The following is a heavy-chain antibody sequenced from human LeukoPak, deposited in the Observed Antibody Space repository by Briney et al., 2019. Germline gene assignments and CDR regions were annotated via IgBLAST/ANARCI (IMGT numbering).Heavy chain of an antibody. D-gene: IGHD2-21*02. CDR2: INHSGYT. V-gene: IGHV4-34*01. Sequence: SETLSLTCAVSGVSFDDYYWSWVRQTPGKGLEWIGEINHSGYTNDSPSLKSRVTLSIDTSRQQFSLNLRSVTVADTGIYYCTRMTAGHDYWGQGTLVTVSS. J-gene: IGHJ4*02. CDR1: GVSFDDYY. CDR3: TRMTAGHDY.